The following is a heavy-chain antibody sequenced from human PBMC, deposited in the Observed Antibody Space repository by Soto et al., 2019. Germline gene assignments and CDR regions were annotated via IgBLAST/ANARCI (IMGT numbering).Heavy chain of an antibody. Sequence: EVQLVESWGGLVEPGGSIRLSCVASGFTFTKAYMTWVRQAPGKGLEWVGRIKGSHAGGTTDYATSVKGRFTISRDDSKNTLYLQMNSLKTEDTSVYYCATEGGYPGSNFYGAYWGQGTLVTVSS. D-gene: IGHD1-26*01. CDR1: GFTFTKAY. J-gene: IGHJ4*02. CDR3: ATEGGYPGSNFYGAY. V-gene: IGHV3-15*01. CDR2: IKGSHAGGTT.